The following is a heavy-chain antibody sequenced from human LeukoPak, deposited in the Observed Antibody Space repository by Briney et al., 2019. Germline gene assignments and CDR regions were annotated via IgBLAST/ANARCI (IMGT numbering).Heavy chain of an antibody. J-gene: IGHJ4*02. V-gene: IGHV3-53*01. Sequence: GGSLRLSCAASGSSVSTNYMSWVRQAPGKGLEWVSVIYSSGSTYYADSVKGRFTISRDTSENTVYLQMNSPRADDTAVYYCARRQDDSPLGYWGQGTLVTVSS. CDR3: ARRQDDSPLGY. CDR2: IYSSGST. CDR1: GSSVSTNY. D-gene: IGHD3-9*01.